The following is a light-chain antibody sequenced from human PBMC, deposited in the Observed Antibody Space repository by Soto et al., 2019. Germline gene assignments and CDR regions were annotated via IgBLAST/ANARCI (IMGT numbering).Light chain of an antibody. J-gene: IGKJ3*01. Sequence: ETVLTQSPGTLSLSPGDRATLSCRASQNVYSNFVGWYQQRPGQAPWLLIYGTSTRATDIPDRFSGSGSGTDFTLTISRLEPDDFAVYFCHQYGNSPLTFGPGTKVDF. CDR2: GTS. V-gene: IGKV3-20*01. CDR1: QNVYSNF. CDR3: HQYGNSPLT.